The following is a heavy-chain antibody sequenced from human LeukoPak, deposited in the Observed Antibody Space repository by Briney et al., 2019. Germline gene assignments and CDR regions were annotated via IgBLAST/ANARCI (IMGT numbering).Heavy chain of an antibody. CDR1: GFTFSSYS. V-gene: IGHV3-30-3*01. Sequence: GGSLRLSCAASGFTFSSYSMHWVRQAPGKGLEWVALTSYDGSNKYYADSVKGRFTISRDNSKDTLYLQMNSLRTEDTAMYYCAKDMGYTFGHAFDYWGQGTLVTVSS. CDR2: TSYDGSNK. J-gene: IGHJ4*02. D-gene: IGHD5-18*01. CDR3: AKDMGYTFGHAFDY.